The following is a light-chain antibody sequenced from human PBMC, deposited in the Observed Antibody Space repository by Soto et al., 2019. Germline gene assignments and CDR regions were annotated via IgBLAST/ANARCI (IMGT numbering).Light chain of an antibody. CDR3: QQYSTYPYA. CDR2: DAS. V-gene: IGKV1-5*03. CDR1: QSTSTW. Sequence: DIQMTQSPSTLSASVGDRVTITCRASQSTSTWLAWYQQRPGKTPKLLISDASKLESGVPSRFSGSGSGTEFTLTISSLQPDDFATYYCQQYSTYPYAFGQGTKVEIK. J-gene: IGKJ1*01.